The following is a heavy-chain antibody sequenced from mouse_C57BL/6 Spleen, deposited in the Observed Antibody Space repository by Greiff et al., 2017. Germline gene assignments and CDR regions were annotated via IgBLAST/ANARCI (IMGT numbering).Heavy chain of an antibody. CDR1: GYAFSSYW. CDR3: ARRRIYYGNFDY. CDR2: IYPGDGDT. D-gene: IGHD2-1*01. V-gene: IGHV1-80*01. Sequence: QVQLQQSGAELVKPGASVKISCKASGYAFSSYWMNWVKQRPGKGLEWIGQIYPGDGDTNYNGKFKGKATLTADESSSTAYMQLSSLTSEDSAVYFCARRRIYYGNFDYWGQGTTLTVSS. J-gene: IGHJ2*01.